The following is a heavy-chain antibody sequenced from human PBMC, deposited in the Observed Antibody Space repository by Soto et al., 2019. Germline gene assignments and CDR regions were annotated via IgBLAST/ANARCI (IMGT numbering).Heavy chain of an antibody. V-gene: IGHV4-59*08. Sequence: QVQLQESGPGLVKPSETLSLTCSVSGDSISSYYWSWIRQPPGKGLECIGYISYSGGTNYNPSLKSRVTISVDTSKNPFSLKLSSVTAADTAVYYCARRRLLSNWFDPWGQGTLVTVSS. CDR2: ISYSGGT. CDR1: GDSISSYY. J-gene: IGHJ5*02. D-gene: IGHD2-15*01. CDR3: ARRRLLSNWFDP.